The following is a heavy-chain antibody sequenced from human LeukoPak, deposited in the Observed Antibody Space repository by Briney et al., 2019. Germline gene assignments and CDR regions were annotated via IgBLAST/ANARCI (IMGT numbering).Heavy chain of an antibody. J-gene: IGHJ4*02. CDR1: GGSVSSGSYY. Sequence: SETLSLTCTVSGGSVSSGSYYWSWIRQPPGKGLEWIGYIYYSGSTNYNPSLKSRVTISVDTSKNQFSLKLSSVTAADTAVYYCARADGWLRSIDYWGQGTLVTVSS. D-gene: IGHD5-12*01. CDR3: ARADGWLRSIDY. V-gene: IGHV4-61*01. CDR2: IYYSGST.